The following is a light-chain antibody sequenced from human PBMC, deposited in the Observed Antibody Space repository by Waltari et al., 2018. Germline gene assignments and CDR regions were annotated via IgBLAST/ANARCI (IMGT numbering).Light chain of an antibody. J-gene: IGLJ1*01. CDR3: NSYAGSKHYV. CDR1: SSDDGGYDY. V-gene: IGLV2-8*01. Sequence: QSALTQPPSASGSPGQSVTISCPGTSSDDGGYDYVSWYQQHPGKAPKPMIYDVNKRPSGVPDRFSGSKSGNTASLTVSGLQAEDEADYFCNSYAGSKHYVFGTGTKVTVL. CDR2: DVN.